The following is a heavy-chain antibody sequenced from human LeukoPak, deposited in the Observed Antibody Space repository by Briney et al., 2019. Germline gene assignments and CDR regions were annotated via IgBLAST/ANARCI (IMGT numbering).Heavy chain of an antibody. Sequence: GGSLRLSCAASGFTFSNAWMSWVRQAPGKGLEWVGRIKSKTDGGTTDYAAPVKGRFTIPRDDSKNTLYLQMNSLKTEDTAVYYCTGDSSGYYYDAFDIWGQGTMVTVSS. CDR2: IKSKTDGGTT. J-gene: IGHJ3*02. CDR1: GFTFSNAW. D-gene: IGHD3-22*01. V-gene: IGHV3-15*01. CDR3: TGDSSGYYYDAFDI.